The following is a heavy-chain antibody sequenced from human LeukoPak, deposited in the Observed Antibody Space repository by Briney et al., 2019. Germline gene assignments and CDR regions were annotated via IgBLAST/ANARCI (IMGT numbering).Heavy chain of an antibody. D-gene: IGHD6-13*01. CDR2: ISGSGGST. CDR3: AKAGQQLDQNWFDP. Sequence: GGSLRLSCAASGFPFSSHAMTWVRQAPGKGLEWVSAISGSGGSTYYADSVKGRFTISRDNSKNTLYLQMNSLRAEDTAVYYCAKAGQQLDQNWFDPWGQGTLVTVSS. V-gene: IGHV3-23*01. CDR1: GFPFSSHA. J-gene: IGHJ5*02.